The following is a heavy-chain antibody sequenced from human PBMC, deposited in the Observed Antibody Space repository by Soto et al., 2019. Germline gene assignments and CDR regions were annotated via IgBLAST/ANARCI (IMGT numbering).Heavy chain of an antibody. CDR3: ETPYYDGNGYYTEA. CDR2: IYPGDSDT. Sequence: PGESLKISCKGSGYGFPTYWIGWLRQMPGKGLEWMGIIYPGDSDTRYSPSFQGQVTISADKSLSTAYLQWRSLKASDSAIYYCETPYYDGNGYYTEAWGQGTLVTVSS. D-gene: IGHD3-22*01. CDR1: GYGFPTYW. V-gene: IGHV5-51*01. J-gene: IGHJ5*02.